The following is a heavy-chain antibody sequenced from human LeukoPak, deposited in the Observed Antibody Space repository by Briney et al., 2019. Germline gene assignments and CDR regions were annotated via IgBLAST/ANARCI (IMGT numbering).Heavy chain of an antibody. CDR3: ATNVLRFLEWEFDY. Sequence: PGGSLRLSCAASGFTFSSYAMSWVRQAPGKGLEWVSAISGSGGSTYYADSVKGRFTISRDNSKNTLYLQMNSLRAEDTAVYYCATNVLRFLEWEFDYWGQGTLVTVSS. CDR1: GFTFSSYA. J-gene: IGHJ4*02. D-gene: IGHD3-3*01. V-gene: IGHV3-23*01. CDR2: ISGSGGST.